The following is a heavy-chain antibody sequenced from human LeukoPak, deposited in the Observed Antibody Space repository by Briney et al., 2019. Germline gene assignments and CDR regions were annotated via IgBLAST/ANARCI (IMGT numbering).Heavy chain of an antibody. V-gene: IGHV4-39*01. CDR3: ARRYGSGRRIDY. Sequence: SETLSLTCTVSGGSISSSSFHWGWIRQPPGKGLEWIGSIYYSGSTYYNPSLRSRVTISVDTSKNQFSLKLNSVTAADTAVYYCARRYGSGRRIDYWGQGTLVTVSS. CDR2: IYYSGST. J-gene: IGHJ4*02. D-gene: IGHD3-10*01. CDR1: GGSISSSSFH.